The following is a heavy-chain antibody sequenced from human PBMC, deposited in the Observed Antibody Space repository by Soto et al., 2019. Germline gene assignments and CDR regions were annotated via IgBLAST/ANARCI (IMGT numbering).Heavy chain of an antibody. J-gene: IGHJ4*02. CDR2: IYYSGST. CDR3: ARDDGSQAGATSWDY. Sequence: SETLSLTCTVSGGSISSGDYYWSWIRQPPGKGLEWIGYIYYSGSTYYNPSLKSRVTISVDTSKNQFSLKLSSVTAADTAVYYCARDDGSQAGATSWDYWGQGTLVTVSS. V-gene: IGHV4-30-4*01. D-gene: IGHD1-26*01. CDR1: GGSISSGDYY.